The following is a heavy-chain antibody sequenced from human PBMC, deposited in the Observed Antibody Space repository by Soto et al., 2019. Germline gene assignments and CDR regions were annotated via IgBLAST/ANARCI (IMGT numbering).Heavy chain of an antibody. CDR3: AKGPGGHRFLEPYYYYGMDV. CDR1: GFTFSSYG. CDR2: ISYDGSNK. D-gene: IGHD3-3*01. J-gene: IGHJ6*02. Sequence: GSLRLSCAASGFTFSSYGMHWVRQAPGKGLEWVAVISYDGSNKYYADSVKGRFTISRDNSKNTLYLQMNSLRAEDTAVYYCAKGPGGHRFLEPYYYYGMDVWGQGTTVTVSS. V-gene: IGHV3-30*18.